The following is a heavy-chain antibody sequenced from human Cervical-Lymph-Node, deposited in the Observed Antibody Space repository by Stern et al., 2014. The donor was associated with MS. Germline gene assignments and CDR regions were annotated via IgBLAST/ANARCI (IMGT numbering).Heavy chain of an antibody. CDR3: AREAYSNYVLVSYYYYGMDV. J-gene: IGHJ6*02. CDR1: GYTFTSYG. D-gene: IGHD4-11*01. Sequence: VQLEESGAEVKKPGASVKVSCKASGYTFTSYGISWVRQAPGQGLEWMGWISAYNGNTNYAQKLQGRVTMTTDTSTSTAYMELRSLRSDDTAVYYCAREAYSNYVLVSYYYYGMDVWGQGTTVTVSS. CDR2: ISAYNGNT. V-gene: IGHV1-18*01.